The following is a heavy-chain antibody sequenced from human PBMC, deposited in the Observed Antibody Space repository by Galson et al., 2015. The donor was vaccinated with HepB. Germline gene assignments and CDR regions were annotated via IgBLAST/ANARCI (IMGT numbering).Heavy chain of an antibody. V-gene: IGHV1-18*01. CDR3: ARGALVAVVKATLNNWFDP. CDR2: ISADDSST. J-gene: IGHJ5*02. Sequence: SVKVSCKASGYTFSSYSIAWVRQAPGQGLEWMGWISADDSSTNYAQKFQGRVSMTTETSTTTAYTELRSLRSDDTAVYYCARGALVAVVKATLNNWFDPWGQGTLVTVSS. CDR1: GYTFSSYS. D-gene: IGHD2-15*01.